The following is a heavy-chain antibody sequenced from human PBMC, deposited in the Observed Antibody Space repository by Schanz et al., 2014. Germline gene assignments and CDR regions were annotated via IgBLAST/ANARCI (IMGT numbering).Heavy chain of an antibody. CDR3: ARSNYYDNSDYYNSFDY. Sequence: QVQLVQSGAEVKKPGASVKVSCKASGYTFTSYSIHWVRQAPGQGLEWMGWINVGNGNTRYSQKFQGRVTITRDTSASTAYMELSSLRSEDTAVYYCARSNYYDNSDYYNSFDYWGQGTLVTVSS. CDR1: GYTFTSYS. D-gene: IGHD3-22*01. CDR2: INVGNGNT. J-gene: IGHJ4*02. V-gene: IGHV1-3*01.